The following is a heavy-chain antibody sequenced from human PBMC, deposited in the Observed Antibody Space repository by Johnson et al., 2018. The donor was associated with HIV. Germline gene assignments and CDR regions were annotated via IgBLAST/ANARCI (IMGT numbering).Heavy chain of an antibody. CDR2: IFGGGTT. J-gene: IGHJ3*02. CDR3: ARVLAFDI. Sequence: VQLVESGGGLVQPGGSLRLSCAASGFSVSSKYMSWVRQAPGKGLEWVSVIFGGGTTYYADSVKGRFTISRDNSKNTLYLQMNSLRAEDTAVYYCARVLAFDIWGQGTMVTVSS. CDR1: GFSVSSKY. V-gene: IGHV3-66*01.